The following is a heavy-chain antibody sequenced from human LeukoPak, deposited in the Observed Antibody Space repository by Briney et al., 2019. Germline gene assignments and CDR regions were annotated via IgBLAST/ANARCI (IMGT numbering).Heavy chain of an antibody. Sequence: GGSLRLSCTASGFTFSTYNMNWVRQAPGKGLEWVSSISTSSNYIYYADSVKGRFTISRDNAKNSLYLQMNSVSVEDTDVYYCARDVGASAPDAFDIWGQGTMVTVSS. V-gene: IGHV3-21*01. J-gene: IGHJ3*02. CDR3: ARDVGASAPDAFDI. CDR2: ISTSSNYI. CDR1: GFTFSTYN. D-gene: IGHD1-26*01.